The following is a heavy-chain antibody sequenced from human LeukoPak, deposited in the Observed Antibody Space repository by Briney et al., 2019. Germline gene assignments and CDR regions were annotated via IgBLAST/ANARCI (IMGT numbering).Heavy chain of an antibody. CDR1: GFTFRSYA. J-gene: IGHJ4*02. D-gene: IGHD1-26*01. CDR2: ISGSGT. Sequence: YPGGSLRLSCATSGFTFRSYAMIWVRQAPERGLQWVSGISGSGTYYADFAKGRFTISRDNSKNTLYLQMNSLRAEDTAVYYCATCGSYYRFEDYWGQGTLVTVSS. CDR3: ATCGSYYRFEDY. V-gene: IGHV3-23*01.